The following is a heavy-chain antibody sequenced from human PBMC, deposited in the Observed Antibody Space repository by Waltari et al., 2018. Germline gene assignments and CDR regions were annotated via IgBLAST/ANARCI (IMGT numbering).Heavy chain of an antibody. Sequence: EVTLLESGVGWVQQGGSLGLSCEAPGLTFSNFAMRWVRQAPGKGLEWVSGITGSGDNTYYAGSVKGRFTISRDNSKNTLSLQMNSLRDDDTAVYSCAKNANANYINWFDPWGQGTLVTVSS. CDR3: AKNANANYINWFDP. D-gene: IGHD1-7*01. CDR1: GLTFSNFA. J-gene: IGHJ5*02. CDR2: ITGSGDNT. V-gene: IGHV3-23*01.